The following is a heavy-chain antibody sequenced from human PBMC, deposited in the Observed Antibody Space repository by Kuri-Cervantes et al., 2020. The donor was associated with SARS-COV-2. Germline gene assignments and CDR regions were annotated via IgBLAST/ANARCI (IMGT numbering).Heavy chain of an antibody. CDR3: ARDLGGSNYGGGDY. Sequence: SETLSLTCYVCVGTFSHTTGSWIRQPPGKGLEWIGEIIHGGCTNYNASLNSRVTISVDTSKNQFSLKLSSVTAADTAVYYCARDLGGSNYGGGDYWGQGTLVTVSS. D-gene: IGHD4-23*01. V-gene: IGHV4-34*12. CDR1: VGTFSHTT. CDR2: IIHGGCT. J-gene: IGHJ4*02.